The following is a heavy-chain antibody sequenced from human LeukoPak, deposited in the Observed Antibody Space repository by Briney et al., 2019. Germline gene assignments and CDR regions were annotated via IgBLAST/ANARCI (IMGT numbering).Heavy chain of an antibody. J-gene: IGHJ3*02. CDR1: GFTFDDYA. CDR3: AKVPGGSGSYSDDAFDI. V-gene: IGHV3-9*01. CDR2: ISWNSGSI. Sequence: PGRSLRLSCAAAGFTFDDYAMHWVRQAPGKGLEWLSGISWNSGSIGYADSVKGRFTISRDNAKNSLYLQMNSLRAEDTALYYCAKVPGGSGSYSDDAFDIWGQGTMVTVSS. D-gene: IGHD1-26*01.